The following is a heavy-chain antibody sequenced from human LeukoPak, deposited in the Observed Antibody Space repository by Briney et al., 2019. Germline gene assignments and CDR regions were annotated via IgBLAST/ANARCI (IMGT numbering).Heavy chain of an antibody. J-gene: IGHJ4*02. CDR1: GYTFTGYY. CDR3: ARGQGDYVWGNQYYFDY. V-gene: IGHV1-2*02. Sequence: ASVKVSCKASGYTFTGYYMHWVRQAPGQGLEWMGWINPNSGGTNYAQKFQGRVTITADESTSTAYMELSSLRSEDTAVYYCARGQGDYVWGNQYYFDYWGQGTLVTVSS. D-gene: IGHD3-16*01. CDR2: INPNSGGT.